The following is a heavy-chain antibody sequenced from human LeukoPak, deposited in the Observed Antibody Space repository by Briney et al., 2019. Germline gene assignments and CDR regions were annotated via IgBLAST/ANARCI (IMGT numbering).Heavy chain of an antibody. CDR2: ISNNGGYT. J-gene: IGHJ6*02. Sequence: GGSLRLSCAASGFTFSSSAMSWVRQAPGKGLEWVSAISNNGGYTYYADSVKGRFTISRDNSKNTLYLQMNSLRAEDTAVYYCAKVSYYDSSGYYDYYYYYGMDVWGQGTTVTVSS. CDR1: GFTFSSSA. CDR3: AKVSYYDSSGYYDYYYYYGMDV. D-gene: IGHD3-22*01. V-gene: IGHV3-23*01.